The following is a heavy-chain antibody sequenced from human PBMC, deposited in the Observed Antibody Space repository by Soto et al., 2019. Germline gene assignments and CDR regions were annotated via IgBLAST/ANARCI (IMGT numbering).Heavy chain of an antibody. V-gene: IGHV4-31*03. Sequence: SEPLSLTCTVSFASIRTCGYYCIWIGQRPGKGLEWIAYIFYTGSAYYNPSLESRLSISIDRSKNQFSLELRSVSVADTAVYYCARDRKDYPDIWGKGPRVTSPQ. J-gene: IGHJ4*02. CDR3: ARDRKDYPDI. CDR2: IFYTGSA. D-gene: IGHD4-17*01. CDR1: FASIRTCGYY.